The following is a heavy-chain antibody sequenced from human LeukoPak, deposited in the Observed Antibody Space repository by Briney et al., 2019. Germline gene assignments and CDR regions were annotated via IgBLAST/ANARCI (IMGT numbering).Heavy chain of an antibody. CDR3: ALAGSGSYWSFDY. D-gene: IGHD1-26*01. CDR2: IYSGGGT. V-gene: IGHV3-53*01. Sequence: GGSLRLSCAASGFTVSSNYMSWVRQAPGKGLEWVSVIYSGGGTYYADSVKGRFTISRDNSKNTLYLQMNSLRAEDTAVYYCALAGSGSYWSFDYWGQGTLVTVSS. J-gene: IGHJ4*02. CDR1: GFTVSSNY.